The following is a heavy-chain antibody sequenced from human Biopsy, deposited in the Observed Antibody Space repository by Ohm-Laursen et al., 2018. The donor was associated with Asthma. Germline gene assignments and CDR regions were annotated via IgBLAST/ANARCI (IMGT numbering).Heavy chain of an antibody. CDR3: AKEVFPGWELRRGPDS. J-gene: IGHJ4*02. CDR2: ISFDGTNR. V-gene: IGHV3-30*18. Sequence: RSLRLSCAASGFSFSNYGMHWVRQAPGKGLDWVAVISFDGTNRNYTDSVKGRFTISRDNSRNTLHLEMNSLRAEDTVVYFCAKEVFPGWELRRGPDSWGQGTLVTVSS. CDR1: GFSFSNYG. D-gene: IGHD1-26*01.